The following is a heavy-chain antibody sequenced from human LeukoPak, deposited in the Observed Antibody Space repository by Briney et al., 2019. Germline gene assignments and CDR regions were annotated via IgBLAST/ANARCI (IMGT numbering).Heavy chain of an antibody. D-gene: IGHD6-19*01. CDR2: IYYSGST. J-gene: IGHJ5*02. CDR3: ARAPGIAVAGKRGWFDP. Sequence: SETLSLTCTVSGGSISSSSYYWGWIRQPPGRGLEWIGSIYYSGSTYYNPSLKSRVTISVDTSKNQFSLKLSSVTAADTAVYYCARAPGIAVAGKRGWFDPWGQGTLVTVSS. CDR1: GGSISSSSYY. V-gene: IGHV4-39*07.